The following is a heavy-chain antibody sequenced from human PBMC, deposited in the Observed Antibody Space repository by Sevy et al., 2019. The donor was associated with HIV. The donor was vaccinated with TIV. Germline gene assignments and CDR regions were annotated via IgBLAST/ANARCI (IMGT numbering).Heavy chain of an antibody. V-gene: IGHV3-30-3*01. J-gene: IGHJ1*01. CDR3: ALQRLSSNVAEYFQN. Sequence: GGSLRLSCAASGFTFSSFFMHWVRQAPGKGLEWVATISYDGSNEHYADSVKGRFTISRDNSKNALYLQMNSLRAEDTAVYYCALQRLSSNVAEYFQNRGQGTLVTVSS. D-gene: IGHD4-4*01. CDR2: ISYDGSNE. CDR1: GFTFSSFF.